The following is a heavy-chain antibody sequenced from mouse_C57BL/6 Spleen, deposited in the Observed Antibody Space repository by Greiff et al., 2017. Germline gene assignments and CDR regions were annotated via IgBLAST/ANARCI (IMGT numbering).Heavy chain of an antibody. J-gene: IGHJ2*01. CDR3: ARSLTADY. V-gene: IGHV1-69*01. CDR1: GYTFTSYW. CDR2: IDPSDSYT. D-gene: IGHD1-1*01. Sequence: QVQLQQPGAELVMPGASVKLSCKASGYTFTSYWVHWVKQRPGQGLEWIGEIDPSDSYTNYNQKFKGKSTLTVDKSSSTAYMQLSSLTSEDSAVYYCARSLTADYWGQGTTLTVSS.